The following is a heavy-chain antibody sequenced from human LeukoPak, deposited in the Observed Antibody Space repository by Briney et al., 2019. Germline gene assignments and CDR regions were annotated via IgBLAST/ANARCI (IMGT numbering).Heavy chain of an antibody. CDR3: ARDKLHLDFWSGYYGGFFDY. Sequence: PGGSLRLSCAASGFTFSSYAMHWVRQAPGKGLEYVSAISSNGGSTYYANSVKGRFTISRDNSKNTLYLQMGSLRAEDMAVYYCARDKLHLDFWSGYYGGFFDYWGQGTLVTVSS. V-gene: IGHV3-64*01. CDR1: GFTFSSYA. J-gene: IGHJ4*02. D-gene: IGHD3-3*01. CDR2: ISSNGGST.